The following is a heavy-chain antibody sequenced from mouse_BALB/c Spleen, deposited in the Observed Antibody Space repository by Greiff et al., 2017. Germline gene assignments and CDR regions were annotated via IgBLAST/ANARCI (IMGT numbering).Heavy chain of an antibody. CDR2: ISTYNGNT. D-gene: IGHD1-1*01. CDR3: ARSGLRSLYYYAMDY. V-gene: IGHV1-67*01. Sequence: VHLVESGPEVVRPGVSVKISCKGSGYTFTDYAMHWVKQSHAKSLEWIGVISTYNGNTNYNQKFKGKATMTVDKSSSTAYMELARLTSEDSAIYYCARSGLRSLYYYAMDYWGQGTSVTVSS. J-gene: IGHJ4*01. CDR1: GYTFTDYA.